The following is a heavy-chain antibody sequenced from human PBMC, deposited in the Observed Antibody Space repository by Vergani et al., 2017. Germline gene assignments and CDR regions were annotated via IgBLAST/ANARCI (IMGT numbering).Heavy chain of an antibody. V-gene: IGHV4-61*02. CDR1: GGSVRTSIGYY. Sequence: QVQLQESGPGLVKPSQTLSLSCTVSGGSVRTSIGYYWTWIRQPAEKTLEWIGEIFSSGTTNYNPSFKNRVTMSVDTSKNQFSLKLSSVTAADTAVYYCTRHWAVVAANNWFDPWGQGTLVTVSS. CDR2: IFSSGTT. J-gene: IGHJ5*02. D-gene: IGHD2-15*01. CDR3: TRHWAVVAANNWFDP.